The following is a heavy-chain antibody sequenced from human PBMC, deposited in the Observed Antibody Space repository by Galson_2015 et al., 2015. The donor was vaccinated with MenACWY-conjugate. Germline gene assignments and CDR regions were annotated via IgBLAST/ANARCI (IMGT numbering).Heavy chain of an antibody. J-gene: IGHJ5*02. D-gene: IGHD4-17*01. CDR2: ISSGSSTI. V-gene: IGHV3-48*04. CDR3: ARYCGDDVVA. CDR1: GFTFSTYG. Sequence: SLRLSCAASGFTFSTYGMNWVRQAPGKGLEWLSYISSGSSTIYYEDSVKGRFTFSRDNAKNSLYLQMNSLRADDTAVYYCARYCGDDVVAWGQGTLVTVSS.